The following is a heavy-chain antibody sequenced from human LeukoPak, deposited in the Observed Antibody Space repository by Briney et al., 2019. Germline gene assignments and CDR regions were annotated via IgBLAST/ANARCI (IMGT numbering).Heavy chain of an antibody. CDR2: IYYSGST. V-gene: IGHV4-59*08. CDR1: GGSISSYY. D-gene: IGHD4-11*01. CDR3: ASHSNYDLHFDY. J-gene: IGHJ4*02. Sequence: PSETLSLTCTVSGGSISSYYWSWIRQPPGKGLERIGYIYYSGSTNYNPSLKSRVTISVDTSKNQFSLKLSSVTAADTAVYYCASHSNYDLHFDYWGQGTLVTVSS.